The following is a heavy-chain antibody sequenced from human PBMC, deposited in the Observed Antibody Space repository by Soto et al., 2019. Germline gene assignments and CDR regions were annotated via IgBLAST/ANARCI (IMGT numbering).Heavy chain of an antibody. J-gene: IGHJ6*01. D-gene: IGHD6-6*01. V-gene: IGHV4-39*01. CDR3: ARPSIAARAYYYGMDV. CDR2: IYYSGST. CDR1: GGSISSSSYY. Sequence: SETLSLTCTVSGGSISSSSYYWGWIRQPPGKGLEWIGSIYYSGSTYYNPSLKSRVTISVDTSKNQFSLKLSSVTAADTAVYYCARPSIAARAYYYGMDVWGQGTTVTGSS.